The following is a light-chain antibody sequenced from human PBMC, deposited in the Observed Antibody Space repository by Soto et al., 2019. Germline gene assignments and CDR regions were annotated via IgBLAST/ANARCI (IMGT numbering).Light chain of an antibody. Sequence: EIMLTQSPGTLSLSPRERATLSGRASQSVSSSFLAWYQQNPGQAPRLLIYGASIRATGIPDRFSGSGSGTDFTLTISRLEPEDFAMYLCQHYGTSLWTFGQGTQVDIK. J-gene: IGKJ1*01. CDR2: GAS. CDR3: QHYGTSLWT. CDR1: QSVSSSF. V-gene: IGKV3-20*01.